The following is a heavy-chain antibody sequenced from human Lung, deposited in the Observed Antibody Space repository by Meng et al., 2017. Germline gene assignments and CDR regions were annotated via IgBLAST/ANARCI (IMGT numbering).Heavy chain of an antibody. Sequence: EVQRLESGGGLVQPGGSPVLSCVASGFTFSSYAMTWVRQAPGKGLEWVSSISGSGGSTYYADSVRGRFTISRDNSKNTVYLQMNSLRAEDTAIYYCVRRIEYSSSSGYWGQGTLVTVSS. D-gene: IGHD6-6*01. V-gene: IGHV3-23*01. CDR2: ISGSGGST. CDR1: GFTFSSYA. CDR3: VRRIEYSSSSGY. J-gene: IGHJ4*02.